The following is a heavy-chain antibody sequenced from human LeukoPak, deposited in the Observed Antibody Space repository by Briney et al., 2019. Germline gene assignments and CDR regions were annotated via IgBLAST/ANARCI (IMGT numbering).Heavy chain of an antibody. CDR2: IYYSGST. Sequence: SETLSLTCTVSGGSISSSSYYWGWIRQPPGKGLEWIGSIYYSGSTYYNPSLKSRVTISVDTSKNQFSLKLSSVTAADTAVYYCARAEVVVPAAINYWGQGTLVTVSS. V-gene: IGHV4-39*07. CDR1: GGSISSSSYY. CDR3: ARAEVVVPAAINY. D-gene: IGHD2-2*02. J-gene: IGHJ4*02.